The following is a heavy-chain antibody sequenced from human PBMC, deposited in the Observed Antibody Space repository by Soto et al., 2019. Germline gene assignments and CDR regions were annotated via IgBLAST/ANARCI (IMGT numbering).Heavy chain of an antibody. J-gene: IGHJ4*02. D-gene: IGHD6-13*01. V-gene: IGHV3-33*01. CDR2: IWYDGSNK. CDR3: TRDIASYYFDY. Sequence: QVQLVESGGGVVQPGRSLRLSCAASGFTFSSYGMHWVRQAPGKGLEWVAVIWYDGSNKYYADSVKGRFTISRDNSKNTLYLQMNSLRAEDTAVYYCTRDIASYYFDYWGQGTLVTVSS. CDR1: GFTFSSYG.